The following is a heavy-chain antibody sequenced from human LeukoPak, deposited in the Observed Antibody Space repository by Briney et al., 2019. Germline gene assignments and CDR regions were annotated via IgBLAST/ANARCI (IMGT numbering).Heavy chain of an antibody. Sequence: GGSLRLSCAASGFTFSSYGMHWVRQAPGKGLEWVAVISYDGSNKYYADSVKGRFTISRDNSKNTLYLQMNSLRAEDTAVYYCAKGPRITIFGVVVLSSPNAFDIWGQGTMVTVSS. CDR1: GFTFSSYG. D-gene: IGHD3-3*01. CDR3: AKGPRITIFGVVVLSSPNAFDI. CDR2: ISYDGSNK. V-gene: IGHV3-30*18. J-gene: IGHJ3*02.